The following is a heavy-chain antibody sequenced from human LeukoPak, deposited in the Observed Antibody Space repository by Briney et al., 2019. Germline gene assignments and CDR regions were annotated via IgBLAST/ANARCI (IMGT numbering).Heavy chain of an antibody. V-gene: IGHV3-66*02. CDR2: IYSGGST. D-gene: IGHD1-1*01. Sequence: GGSLRLSCAASGFTVSSNYMSWVRQAPGKGLEWVSVIYSGGSTYYADSVKGRFTISRDNSKNTLYLQMNSLGAEDTAVYYCARSPGNWNFFDYWGQGTLVTVSS. CDR1: GFTVSSNY. CDR3: ARSPGNWNFFDY. J-gene: IGHJ4*02.